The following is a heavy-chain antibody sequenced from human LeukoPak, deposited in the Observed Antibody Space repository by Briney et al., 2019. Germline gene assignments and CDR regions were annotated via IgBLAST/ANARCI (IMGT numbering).Heavy chain of an antibody. V-gene: IGHV4-34*01. Sequence: SETLSLTCAVYGGSFSGYYWSWISQPPGKGLEWIGEINHSGSTNYNPSLKSRVTISVDTSKNQFSLKLSSVTAADTAVYYCARGRRAYSSSSNWFDPWGQGTLVTVSS. CDR3: ARGRRAYSSSSNWFDP. J-gene: IGHJ5*02. D-gene: IGHD6-6*01. CDR2: INHSGST. CDR1: GGSFSGYY.